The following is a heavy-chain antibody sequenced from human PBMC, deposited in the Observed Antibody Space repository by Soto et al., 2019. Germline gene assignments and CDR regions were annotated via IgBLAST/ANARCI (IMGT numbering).Heavy chain of an antibody. CDR3: ARDPWAADY. V-gene: IGHV3-66*01. Sequence: EVQLVESGGGLVQPGGSLRLSCAASGFTVSTKYMSWVRQAPGKGLEWVSVIYSGGSTFYADSVRGRFTISRDNSKNTVYLQMNSLRAEDTAVYYCARDPWAADYWGQGTLVTVSS. CDR1: GFTVSTKY. CDR2: IYSGGST. J-gene: IGHJ4*02. D-gene: IGHD3-16*01.